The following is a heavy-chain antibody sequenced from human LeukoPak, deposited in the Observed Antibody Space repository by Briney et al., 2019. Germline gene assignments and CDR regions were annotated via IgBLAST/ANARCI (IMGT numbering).Heavy chain of an antibody. J-gene: IGHJ3*02. CDR3: AFPTKYYDYVWGSPGTYAFDI. CDR2: INVGNGNT. CDR1: GYTFTSYA. V-gene: IGHV1-3*01. D-gene: IGHD3-16*01. Sequence: GASVKVSCKASGYTFTSYAMHWVRQAPGQRLEWMGWINVGNGNTKYSQKFQGRVTMTEDTSTDTAYMELSSLRSEDTAVYYCAFPTKYYDYVWGSPGTYAFDIWGQGTMVTVSS.